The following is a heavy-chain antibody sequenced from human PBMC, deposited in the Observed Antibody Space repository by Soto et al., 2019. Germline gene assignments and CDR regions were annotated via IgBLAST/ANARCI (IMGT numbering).Heavy chain of an antibody. V-gene: IGHV3-9*01. CDR1: GFTFDSYA. D-gene: IGHD5-18*01. J-gene: IGHJ4*02. Sequence: GGSLRLSCAASGFTFDSYAMHWVRQAPGKGLEWVSSISWNSGTTGYADSVKGRFTISRDNAKNSLYPQMDSLRAEDTALYYCAKELGGYSYGHELDYWGQGTLVTVSS. CDR3: AKELGGYSYGHELDY. CDR2: ISWNSGTT.